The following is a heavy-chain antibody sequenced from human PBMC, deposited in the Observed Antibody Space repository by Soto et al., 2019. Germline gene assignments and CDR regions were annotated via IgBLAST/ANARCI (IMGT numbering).Heavy chain of an antibody. D-gene: IGHD2-21*01. V-gene: IGHV4-59*08. CDR2: IYYSGST. CDR3: ARLGLDPGDAAVIGESDAFDI. J-gene: IGHJ3*02. CDR1: GGSISSYY. Sequence: SETLSLTCTVSGGSISSYYWSWIRQPPGKGLEWIGYIYYSGSTNYNPSLKSRVTISVDTSKNQFSLKLSSVTAADTAVYYCARLGLDPGDAAVIGESDAFDIWGQGTMVTVSS.